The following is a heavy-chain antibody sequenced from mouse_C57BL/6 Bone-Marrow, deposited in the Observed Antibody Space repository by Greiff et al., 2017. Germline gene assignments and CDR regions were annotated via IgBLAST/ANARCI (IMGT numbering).Heavy chain of an antibody. Sequence: EVQLQQSGAELVRPGASVKLSCTASGFNIKDDYMHWVKQRPEQGLEWIGWIDPENGDTEYASKFQGKATITADTSSNPAYLQLSSLTSEDTAVYYCTTAYGSLFDYWGQGATLTVSS. V-gene: IGHV14-4*01. CDR3: TTAYGSLFDY. J-gene: IGHJ2*01. CDR1: GFNIKDDY. CDR2: IDPENGDT. D-gene: IGHD2-2*01.